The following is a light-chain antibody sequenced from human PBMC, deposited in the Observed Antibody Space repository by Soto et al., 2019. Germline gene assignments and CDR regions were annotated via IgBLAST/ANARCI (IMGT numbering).Light chain of an antibody. CDR2: EVT. Sequence: QSALTQPASVSGSPGQSITISCTGTSRDIGNYNYVSWYQHHPGKAPKLMIYEVTSRPSGVSDRFSGSKSGMTASLTISGLQPEDEADYFCASYSSANTLVVFGTGTKVTAL. J-gene: IGLJ1*01. CDR3: ASYSSANTLVV. CDR1: SRDIGNYNY. V-gene: IGLV2-14*01.